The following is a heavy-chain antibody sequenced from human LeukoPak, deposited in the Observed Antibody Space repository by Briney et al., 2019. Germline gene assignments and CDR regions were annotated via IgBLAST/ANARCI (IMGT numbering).Heavy chain of an antibody. D-gene: IGHD3-10*01. CDR3: AKGGGTWYFDC. Sequence: GGSLRLSCAASGFTFDDYAMYWVRQAPGKGLEWISLISGDGHSTHYADSVKGRFTISRDNSKNSLFLQMNSLRTEDTAFYYCAKGGGTWYFDCWGQGTLVTVSS. J-gene: IGHJ4*02. CDR2: ISGDGHST. CDR1: GFTFDDYA. V-gene: IGHV3-43*02.